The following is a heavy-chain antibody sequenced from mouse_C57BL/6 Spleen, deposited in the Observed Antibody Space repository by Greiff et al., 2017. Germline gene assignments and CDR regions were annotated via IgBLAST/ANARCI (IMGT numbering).Heavy chain of an antibody. CDR3: TRLYDYDARMRGDY. CDR2: IYPGNSDT. Sequence: EVQLQESGTVLARPGASVKMSCKTSGYTFTSYWMHWVKQRPGQGLEWIGAIYPGNSDTSYNQKFKGKAKLTAVTSASTAYMELSSLTNEDSAVYYCTRLYDYDARMRGDYWGQGTSVTVAS. V-gene: IGHV1-5*01. CDR1: GYTFTSYW. J-gene: IGHJ4*01. D-gene: IGHD2-4*01.